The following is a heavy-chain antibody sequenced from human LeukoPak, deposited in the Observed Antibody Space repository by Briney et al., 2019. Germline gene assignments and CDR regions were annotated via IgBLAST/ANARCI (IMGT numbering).Heavy chain of an antibody. CDR2: ISSSSSYI. D-gene: IGHD2-2*01. J-gene: IGHJ2*01. CDR3: ARHQPGRYCSSTSCYRDWYFDL. Sequence: GGSLRLSCAASGLTFSSYSMNWVRQAPGKGLEWVSSISSSSSYIYYADSVKGRFTISRDNAKNSLYLQMNSLRAEDTAVYYCARHQPGRYCSSTSCYRDWYFDLWGRGTLVTVSS. V-gene: IGHV3-21*01. CDR1: GLTFSSYS.